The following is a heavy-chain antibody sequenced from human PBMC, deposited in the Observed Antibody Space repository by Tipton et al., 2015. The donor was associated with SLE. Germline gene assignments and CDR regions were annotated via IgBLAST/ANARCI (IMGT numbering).Heavy chain of an antibody. CDR2: RYYSGST. J-gene: IGHJ4*02. CDR1: GVSISTYY. Sequence: LRLSCTVSGVSISTYYWSWIRQTPGKGLEWIGYRYYSGSTNYNPSLKSRVTISVDRSKNQFSLKLSSVTAADTAVYYCASTQRYNWNFFDYWGPGILVTVSS. V-gene: IGHV4-59*08. CDR3: ASTQRYNWNFFDY. D-gene: IGHD1-7*01.